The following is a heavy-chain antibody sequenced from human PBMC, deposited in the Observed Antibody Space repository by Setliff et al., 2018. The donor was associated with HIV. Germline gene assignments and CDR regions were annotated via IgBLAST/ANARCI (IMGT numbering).Heavy chain of an antibody. CDR3: ARGKYPQWLVTSDAFDI. V-gene: IGHV7-4-1*02. Sequence: AASVKVSCKASGYTFTSYAMNWVRQAPGQGLEWMGWINTNTGNPTYAQGFTGRFVFSLDTSVSTAYLQISSLKAEDTAVYYCARGKYPQWLVTSDAFDIWGQGTMVTVSS. CDR1: GYTFTSYA. D-gene: IGHD6-19*01. J-gene: IGHJ3*02. CDR2: INTNTGNP.